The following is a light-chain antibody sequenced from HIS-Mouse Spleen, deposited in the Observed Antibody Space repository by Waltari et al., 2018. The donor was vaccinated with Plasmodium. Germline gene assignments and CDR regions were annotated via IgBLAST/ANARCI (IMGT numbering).Light chain of an antibody. CDR3: SSYAGSSNLV. Sequence: QSALTQPPPASGSPGQSVTISCTGTSSDVGGYNYVSWYQQHPGQAPKLMNYEVSKRPSGVPDRFSGYKCGNRASLTVSGLQAEDEADYYCSSYAGSSNLVFGGGTKLTVL. J-gene: IGLJ3*02. CDR2: EVS. V-gene: IGLV2-8*01. CDR1: SSDVGGYNY.